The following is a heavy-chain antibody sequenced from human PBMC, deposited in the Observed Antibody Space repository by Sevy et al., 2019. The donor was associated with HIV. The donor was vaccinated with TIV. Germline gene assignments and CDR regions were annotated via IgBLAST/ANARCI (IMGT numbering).Heavy chain of an antibody. CDR3: ARGGNDNGGMYFDF. CDR2: ASYRGFT. J-gene: IGHJ4*02. V-gene: IGHV4-61*01. D-gene: IGHD4-17*01. CDR1: GGSGSGVIYY. Sequence: SETLSLTCTVSGGSGSGVIYYWTWIRQPPGKGLAWIGYASYRGFTNYNPSLKSRVTISVDTSKNQFSLKLTSVSAADTAVYYCARGGNDNGGMYFDFWGQGTLVTVSS.